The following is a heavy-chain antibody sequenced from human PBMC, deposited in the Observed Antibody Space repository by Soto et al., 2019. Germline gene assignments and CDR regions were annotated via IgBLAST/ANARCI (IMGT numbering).Heavy chain of an antibody. J-gene: IGHJ5*02. CDR1: GYTFTSYD. CDR2: MNPNSGNT. D-gene: IGHD3-16*02. Sequence: QVQLVQSGAEVKKPGASVKVSCKASGYTFTSYDINWVRQATGQGLEWMGWMNPNSGNTGYAQKLQGRGTMTRNTSISTAYMALSSLRSEDTAVYYCARERSSSKGFAPWGQGTLVTVSS. CDR3: ARERSSSKGFAP. V-gene: IGHV1-8*01.